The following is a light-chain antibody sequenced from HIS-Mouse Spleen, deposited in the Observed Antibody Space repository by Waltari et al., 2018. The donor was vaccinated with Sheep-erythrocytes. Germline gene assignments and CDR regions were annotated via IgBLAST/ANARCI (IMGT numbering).Light chain of an antibody. V-gene: IGLV3-1*01. J-gene: IGLJ2*01. CDR1: KLGDKY. CDR3: QAWDSSTAV. Sequence: SYELTQPPSVSVSPGQTASITCSGDKLGDKYACWYQQKPGQSPVLVIYQDSKRPSGIPGGFSGSNSGKTATLTISGTQAMDEADYYCQAWDSSTAVFGGGTKLTVL. CDR2: QDS.